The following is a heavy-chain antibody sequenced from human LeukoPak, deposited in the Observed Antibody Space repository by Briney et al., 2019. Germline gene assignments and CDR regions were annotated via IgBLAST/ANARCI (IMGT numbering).Heavy chain of an antibody. D-gene: IGHD2-15*01. CDR1: GYTFTSYG. Sequence: GASVKVSCKASGYTFTSYGISWVRQATGQGLEWMGWMNPNSGNTGYAQKFQGRVTMTRNTSISTAYMELSSLRSEDTAVYYCARGQVVVAATPIDPWGQGTLVTVSS. V-gene: IGHV1-8*02. J-gene: IGHJ5*02. CDR2: MNPNSGNT. CDR3: ARGQVVVAATPIDP.